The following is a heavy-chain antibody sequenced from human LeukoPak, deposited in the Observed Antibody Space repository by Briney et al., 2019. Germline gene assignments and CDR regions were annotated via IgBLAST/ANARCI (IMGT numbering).Heavy chain of an antibody. J-gene: IGHJ5*02. V-gene: IGHV3-48*01. CDR2: ISADGHSK. Sequence: PGGSLRLSCAASGFPFNTYHMNWVRQRPGKGLEWVAYISADGHSKDYRDSVKGRFTISRDNSKNTVFLQMNSLRAEDTGVYYCANRISGSSSWGQGTLVTASS. CDR1: GFPFNTYH. D-gene: IGHD1-26*01. CDR3: ANRISGSSS.